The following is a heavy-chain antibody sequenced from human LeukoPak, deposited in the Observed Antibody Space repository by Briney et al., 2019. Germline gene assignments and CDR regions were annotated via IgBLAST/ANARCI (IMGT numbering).Heavy chain of an antibody. Sequence: PGGSLRFSCAASGFTFSSYGMHWVRQAPGKGLEWLASIRYDGTKTYYADSVKGRFTLSRDTSKNTLYLQINSLSTEDTAVYYCAKEDRVGPHGPSPFDIWGQGTMVTVSS. D-gene: IGHD5-12*01. CDR3: AKEDRVGPHGPSPFDI. J-gene: IGHJ3*02. V-gene: IGHV3-30*02. CDR1: GFTFSSYG. CDR2: IRYDGTKT.